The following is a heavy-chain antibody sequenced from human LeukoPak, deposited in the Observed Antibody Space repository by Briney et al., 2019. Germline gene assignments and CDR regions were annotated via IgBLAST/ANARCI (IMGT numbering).Heavy chain of an antibody. CDR1: GDSVSSNSAA. V-gene: IGHV6-1*01. J-gene: IGHJ4*02. CDR2: TYYRSKWYN. D-gene: IGHD6-19*01. CDR3: ARTIAVADPFDY. Sequence: SQTLSLTCAVSGDSVSSNSAAWNWIRQSPSRGLEWLGRTYYRSKWYNDYAVSVKSRITINPDTSKNQFSLQLNSVTPEDTAVHYCARTIAVADPFDYWGQGTLVTVSS.